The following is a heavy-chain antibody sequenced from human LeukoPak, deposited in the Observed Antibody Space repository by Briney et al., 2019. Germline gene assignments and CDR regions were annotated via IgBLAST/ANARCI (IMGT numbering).Heavy chain of an antibody. CDR2: IYHSGST. J-gene: IGHJ4*02. V-gene: IGHV4-30-2*05. D-gene: IGHD2-21*02. Sequence: PSQTLSLTCAVSGGSISSGGYSWSWIRQPPGKGLEWIGYIYHSGSTYYNPSLKSRVSISVDTSKNHFSLNLNSVTPADTAFYYCARYYCGSDSCPGVDSWGQGTLVTVSS. CDR1: GGSISSGGYS. CDR3: ARYYCGSDSCPGVDS.